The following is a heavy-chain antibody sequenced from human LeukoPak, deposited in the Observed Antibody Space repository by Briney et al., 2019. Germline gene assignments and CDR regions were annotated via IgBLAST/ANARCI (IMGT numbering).Heavy chain of an antibody. Sequence: PGGSLRLSCAASGFTFGSYGMHWVRQAPGKGLEWVAVIWYDGSKKYYADSVKGRFTISRDNSKNTLYLQMNSLRAEDTAVYYCARDTTYYYGSGSYYGMDVWGQGTTVTVSS. CDR3: ARDTTYYYGSGSYYGMDV. D-gene: IGHD3-10*01. CDR2: IWYDGSKK. CDR1: GFTFGSYG. V-gene: IGHV3-33*01. J-gene: IGHJ6*02.